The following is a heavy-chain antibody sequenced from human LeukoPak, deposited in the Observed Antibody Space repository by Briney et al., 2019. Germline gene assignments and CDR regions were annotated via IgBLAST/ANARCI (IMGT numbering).Heavy chain of an antibody. CDR3: ARRPQWGYFDY. Sequence: SETLSLTCTVSGGSISSSSYYWGWIRQPPGRGLEWIGSIYYSGSTYYNPSLKSRVTISVDTSKNQFSLKLSSVTAADTAVYYCARRPQWGYFDYWGQGTLVTVSS. V-gene: IGHV4-39*01. J-gene: IGHJ4*02. D-gene: IGHD7-27*01. CDR1: GGSISSSSYY. CDR2: IYYSGST.